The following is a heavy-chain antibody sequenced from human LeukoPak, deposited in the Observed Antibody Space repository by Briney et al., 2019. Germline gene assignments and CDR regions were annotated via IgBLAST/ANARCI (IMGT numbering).Heavy chain of an antibody. CDR1: GGSISGDH. CDR2: IYYSGNT. V-gene: IGHV4-59*08. CDR3: ARHRQYDADVFDI. D-gene: IGHD2-8*01. Sequence: SETLSLTCTVSGGSISGDHWNWIRQPPGKGLEWIGNIYYSGNTNYNPSLKSRVTISVDTSKNQFSLKLSSVTAADTAVYYCARHRQYDADVFDIWGQGTMVTVSS. J-gene: IGHJ3*02.